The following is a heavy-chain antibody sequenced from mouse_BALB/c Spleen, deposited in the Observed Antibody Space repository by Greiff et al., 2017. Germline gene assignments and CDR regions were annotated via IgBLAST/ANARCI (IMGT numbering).Heavy chain of an antibody. V-gene: IGHV3-2*02. D-gene: IGHD3-2*02. Sequence: EVQLQQSGPGLVKPSQSLSLTCTVTGYSITSDYAWNWIRQFPGNTLEWMGYISYSGSTSYNPSLKSRISITRDTSKNQFFLQLNSVTTEDTATYYCARSGAVYFDYWGQGTTLTVSS. CDR3: ARSGAVYFDY. J-gene: IGHJ2*01. CDR2: ISYSGST. CDR1: GYSITSDYA.